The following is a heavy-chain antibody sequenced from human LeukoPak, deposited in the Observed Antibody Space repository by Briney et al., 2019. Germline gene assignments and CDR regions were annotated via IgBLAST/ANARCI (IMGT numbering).Heavy chain of an antibody. J-gene: IGHJ5*02. CDR2: ISYDGSNK. Sequence: EAVISYDGSNKYYADSVKGRFTMSRDNSKNTLYLQMNSLRAEDTAVYYCARDLTMLRYFDWLSPFDPWGQGTLVTVSS. D-gene: IGHD3-9*01. V-gene: IGHV3-30*01. CDR3: ARDLTMLRYFDWLSPFDP.